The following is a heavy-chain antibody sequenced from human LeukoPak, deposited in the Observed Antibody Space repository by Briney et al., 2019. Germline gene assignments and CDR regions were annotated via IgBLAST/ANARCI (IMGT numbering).Heavy chain of an antibody. D-gene: IGHD2/OR15-2a*01. V-gene: IGHV3-74*01. CDR2: INSDGSST. CDR1: GFTFSSYW. CDR3: AREAIGISRRGGFDI. Sequence: GGSLRLSCAASGFTFSSYWMHWVRQAPGKGLVWVSRINSDGSSTTYGDSVKGRFTISRDNAKNTLYMYIHSLRAEDTAVYYCAREAIGISRRGGFDIWGQGTMVTVSS. J-gene: IGHJ3*02.